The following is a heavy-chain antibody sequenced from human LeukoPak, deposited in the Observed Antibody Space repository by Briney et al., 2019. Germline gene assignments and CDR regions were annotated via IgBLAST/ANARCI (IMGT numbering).Heavy chain of an antibody. Sequence: ASVKVSCKASGYTFTSNYMHCVPQAPEQGLEWMGIISPSGGSTTYAQKFQGRVTMTRDTSTNTVYMELSSLRSDDTAVYYCARDLQGSSTFDYWGQGTLVIVSS. J-gene: IGHJ4*02. CDR1: GYTFTSNY. V-gene: IGHV1-46*01. D-gene: IGHD4-11*01. CDR2: ISPSGGST. CDR3: ARDLQGSSTFDY.